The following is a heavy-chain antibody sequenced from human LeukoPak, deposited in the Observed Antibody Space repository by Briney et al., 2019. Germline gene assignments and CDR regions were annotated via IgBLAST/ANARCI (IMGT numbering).Heavy chain of an antibody. CDR2: ISAYNGNT. CDR3: ARQAGELLYQNWFDP. Sequence: ASVKVSCKASGYTFTSYGISWVRQAPGQGLEWMGWISAYNGNTNYAQKLQGRVTMTTDTSTSTAYMELRSLRSDDTAVYCCARQAGELLYQNWFDPWGQGTLVTVSS. V-gene: IGHV1-18*01. J-gene: IGHJ5*02. CDR1: GYTFTSYG. D-gene: IGHD3-10*01.